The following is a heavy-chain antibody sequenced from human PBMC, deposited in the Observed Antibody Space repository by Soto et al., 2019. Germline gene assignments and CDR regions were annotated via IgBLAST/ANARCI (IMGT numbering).Heavy chain of an antibody. V-gene: IGHV1-46*01. CDR3: AKDHMDLVVRGRRSLYCISTSCYAVWFDP. D-gene: IGHD2-2*01. CDR2: IRPSGGST. Sequence: ASVKVSCKASGYTFTSYYMHWVRQAPGQGLEWMGIIRPSGGSTTYAQKFQGRVTMTRDTSTSTVYMELSSLRSEDTAVYYCAKDHMDLVVRGRRSLYCISTSCYAVWFDPWGQGTLVTVSS. J-gene: IGHJ5*02. CDR1: GYTFTSYY.